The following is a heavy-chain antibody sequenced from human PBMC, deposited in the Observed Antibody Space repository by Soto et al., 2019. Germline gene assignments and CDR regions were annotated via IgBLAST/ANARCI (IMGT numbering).Heavy chain of an antibody. CDR2: ISSSSSYI. CDR3: AKARAQYYDFWSGYPVDY. CDR1: GFTFSSYG. V-gene: IGHV3-21*04. J-gene: IGHJ4*02. D-gene: IGHD3-3*01. Sequence: PGGSLRLSCAASGFTFSSYGMNWVRQAPGKGLEWVSSISSSSSYIYYADSVKGRFTISRDNSKNTLYLQMNSLRAEDTAVYYCAKARAQYYDFWSGYPVDYWGQGTLVTVSS.